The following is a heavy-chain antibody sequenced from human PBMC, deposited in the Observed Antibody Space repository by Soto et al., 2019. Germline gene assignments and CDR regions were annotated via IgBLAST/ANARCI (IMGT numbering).Heavy chain of an antibody. D-gene: IGHD1-20*01. CDR3: AIVYHWNLANYFQH. CDR1: GFTFSDYP. J-gene: IGHJ1*01. CDR2: MTGKAKGYTT. V-gene: IGHV3-72*01. Sequence: EVQLVESGGGLVQPGGSLRLSCTASGFTFSDYPMDWVRQAPGKGLEWVGRMTGKAKGYTTEYAAAVEGRFTISRDDSKTSLYLQMNSLKTEDTAVYYCAIVYHWNLANYFQHWCPGTLVAVSS.